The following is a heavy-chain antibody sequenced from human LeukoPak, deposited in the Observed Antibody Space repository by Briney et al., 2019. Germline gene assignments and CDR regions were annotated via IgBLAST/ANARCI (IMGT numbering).Heavy chain of an antibody. CDR2: IIPILSIA. V-gene: IGHV1-69*04. J-gene: IGHJ4*02. CDR3: ARDREMATIPGGDY. D-gene: IGHD5-12*01. Sequence: ASVKVSCKASGGTFSSYAISWVRQAPGQGLEWMGRIIPILSIANYAQKFQGRVTITADKSTSTAYMELSSLRSEDTAVYYCARDREMATIPGGDYWGQGTLVTVSS. CDR1: GGTFSSYA.